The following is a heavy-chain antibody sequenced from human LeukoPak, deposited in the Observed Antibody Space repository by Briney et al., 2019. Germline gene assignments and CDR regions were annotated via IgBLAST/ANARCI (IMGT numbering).Heavy chain of an antibody. CDR1: GFTLRSYT. CDR2: ISSSGSTI. D-gene: IGHD6-13*01. V-gene: IGHV3-48*04. J-gene: IGHJ4*02. CDR3: ARGSGIAAAGMVDY. Sequence: GGSLRLSCAASGFTLRSYTMNWVRQAPGKGLEWVSYISSSGSTIYYADSVKGRFTISRDNAKNSPYLQMNSLRAEDTAVYYCARGSGIAAAGMVDYWGRGTLVTVSS.